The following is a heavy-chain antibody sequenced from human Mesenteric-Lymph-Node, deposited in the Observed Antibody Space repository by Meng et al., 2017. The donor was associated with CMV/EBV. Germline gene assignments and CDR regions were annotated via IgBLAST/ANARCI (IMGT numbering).Heavy chain of an antibody. J-gene: IGHJ5*02. Sequence: SETLSLTCTVSGGSSSNYPWSWIRQPPGKGLEWIGYMYYSGSTNYNPSLRSRVTISLDTSKNQFSLRLSSVTAADTAVYYCARGGDGLNWFDPWGQGTLVTVSS. CDR2: MYYSGST. D-gene: IGHD5-24*01. CDR1: GGSSSNYP. V-gene: IGHV4-59*01. CDR3: ARGGDGLNWFDP.